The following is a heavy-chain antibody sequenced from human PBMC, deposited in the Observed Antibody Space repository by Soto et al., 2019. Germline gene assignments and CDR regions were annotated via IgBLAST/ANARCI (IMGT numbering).Heavy chain of an antibody. J-gene: IGHJ4*02. CDR3: AREDGTVGDTSAVDF. D-gene: IGHD1-26*01. Sequence: EVQLVESGGDLVKPGGCLRLSCAASGFTFSTYTMNWVRQAPGKGLEWVSSINGRSNYIYYADSVKGRFTISRDNAKNSLYLQTDSLRAEDPAVYYCAREDGTVGDTSAVDFWGQGALVTVSS. CDR2: INGRSNYI. CDR1: GFTFSTYT. V-gene: IGHV3-21*06.